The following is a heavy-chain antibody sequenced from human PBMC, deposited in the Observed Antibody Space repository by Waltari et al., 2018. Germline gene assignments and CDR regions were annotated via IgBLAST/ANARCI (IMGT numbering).Heavy chain of an antibody. V-gene: IGHV1-46*01. CDR3: ARDSPRGIAAQGWFDP. Sequence: QVQLVQSGAEVKKPGASVKVSCKASGYTFTSYYMHWVRQAPGQGLEWMGIINPSGGSTSYAQKCQGRVTMTRDTSTSTVYMELSSLRSEGTAVYYCARDSPRGIAAQGWFDPWGQGTLVTVSS. D-gene: IGHD6-25*01. CDR1: GYTFTSYY. CDR2: INPSGGST. J-gene: IGHJ5*02.